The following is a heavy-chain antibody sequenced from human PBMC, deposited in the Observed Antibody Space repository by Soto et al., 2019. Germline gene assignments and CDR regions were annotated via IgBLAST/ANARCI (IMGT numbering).Heavy chain of an antibody. CDR1: GFTFSSYG. D-gene: IGHD3-9*01. Sequence: GGSLRLSCAASGFTFSSYGMHWVRQAPGKGLEWVAVIWYDGSNKYYADSVKGRFTISRDNSKNTLYLQMNSLRAEDTAVYYCARNRGYFDWLVNYGMDVWGQGTTVTVSS. J-gene: IGHJ6*02. CDR3: ARNRGYFDWLVNYGMDV. CDR2: IWYDGSNK. V-gene: IGHV3-33*01.